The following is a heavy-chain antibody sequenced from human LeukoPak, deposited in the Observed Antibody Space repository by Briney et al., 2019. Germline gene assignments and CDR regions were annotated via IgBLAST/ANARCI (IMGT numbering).Heavy chain of an antibody. D-gene: IGHD3-22*01. J-gene: IGHJ4*02. CDR2: IYTSGST. V-gene: IGHV4-61*02. CDR1: GGSISSGSYY. CDR3: ARVYYDSSGYLILVY. Sequence: SQTLSLTCTVSGGSISSGSYYWSWIRQPAGKGLEWIGRIYTSGSTNYNPSLKSRVTISVDTSKNQFSLKLSSVTAADTAVYYCARVYYDSSGYLILVYWGQGTLVTVSS.